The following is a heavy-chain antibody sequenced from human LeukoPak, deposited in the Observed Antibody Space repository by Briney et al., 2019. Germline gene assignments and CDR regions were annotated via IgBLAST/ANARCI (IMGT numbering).Heavy chain of an antibody. CDR3: ARDLPGYGYDY. D-gene: IGHD5-18*01. J-gene: IGHJ4*02. CDR1: GFTFSSYG. CDR2: IWYDGSNK. V-gene: IGHV3-33*01. Sequence: GGSLRLSCAASGFTFSSYGMHWVRQAPGKGLEWVAVIWYDGSNKYYADSVRGRFTISRDNSKNTLYLQMNSLRAEDTAVYYCARDLPGYGYDYWGQGTLVTVPS.